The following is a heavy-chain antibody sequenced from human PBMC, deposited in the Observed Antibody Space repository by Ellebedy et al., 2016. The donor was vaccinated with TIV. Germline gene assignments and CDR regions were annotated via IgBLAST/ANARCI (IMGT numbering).Heavy chain of an antibody. CDR2: ISGSGGST. CDR1: GFTFNSYA. CDR3: ARGGLLLTYDY. V-gene: IGHV3-23*01. D-gene: IGHD3-22*01. J-gene: IGHJ4*02. Sequence: GESLKISCAASGFTFNSYAMTWVRQAPGKGLEWVSAISGSGGSTYYADSVKGRFTISRDNSKNTLYLQMHSLRAEDTAVYYCARGGLLLTYDYWGQGTLVTVSS.